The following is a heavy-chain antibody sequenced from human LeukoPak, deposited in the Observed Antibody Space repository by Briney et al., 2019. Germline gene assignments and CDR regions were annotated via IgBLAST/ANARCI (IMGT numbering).Heavy chain of an antibody. CDR1: GFIFNNYA. J-gene: IGHJ4*02. CDR2: ISWNSGSI. Sequence: PGGSLRLSCAGSGFIFNNYAMHWVRQPPGKGLEWVSGISWNSGSIDYADSVKGRFTISRDNAKNSLYLQMNSLRAEDTAVYYCAKDLTRDEYYDFWSGYYTGPDYWGQGTLVTVSS. V-gene: IGHV3-9*01. CDR3: AKDLTRDEYYDFWSGYYTGPDY. D-gene: IGHD3-3*01.